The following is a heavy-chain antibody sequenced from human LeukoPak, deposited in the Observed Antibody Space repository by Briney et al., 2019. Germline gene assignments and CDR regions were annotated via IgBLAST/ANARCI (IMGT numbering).Heavy chain of an antibody. CDR2: IKQDGSEK. CDR1: GFTFSSYW. D-gene: IGHD6-13*01. J-gene: IGHJ4*02. Sequence: PGGSLRLSCAASGFTFSSYWMSWVRQAPGKGLEWVANIKQDGSEKYYVDSVKGRFTISRDNAKNSLYLQMNSLRAEDTAVYYCAKAAVYSRNWTPFDDWGQGTLVTVSS. V-gene: IGHV3-7*01. CDR3: AKAAVYSRNWTPFDD.